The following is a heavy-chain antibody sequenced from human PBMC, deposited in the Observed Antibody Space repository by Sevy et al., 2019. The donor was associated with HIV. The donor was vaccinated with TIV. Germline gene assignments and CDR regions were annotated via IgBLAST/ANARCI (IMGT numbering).Heavy chain of an antibody. CDR1: GFLFSSYE. CDR3: ARDLPPSATTVAHFDR. V-gene: IGHV3-48*03. Sequence: GGSLRLSFAASGFLFSSYEMNWVRQAPGKGLEWISYIDNSGTTVYYSDSVKGRFTISRDNARNSLYLQMNGLRPEDTAVYYCARDLPPSATTVAHFDRWGQGTLVTVSS. J-gene: IGHJ4*02. CDR2: IDNSGTTV. D-gene: IGHD4-17*01.